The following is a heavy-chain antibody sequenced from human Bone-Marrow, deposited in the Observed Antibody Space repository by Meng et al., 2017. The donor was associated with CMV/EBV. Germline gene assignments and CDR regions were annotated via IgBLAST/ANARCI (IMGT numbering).Heavy chain of an antibody. CDR3: ARRGVAARRGSWFDP. Sequence: ASVKVSCKASGYTFTSYGISWVRQATGQGLEWMGWMNPNSGNTGYAQKFEGRVTMTRNTSISTAYMELSSLRSEDTAVYYCARRGVAARRGSWFDPWGQGTPVTVSS. D-gene: IGHD6-6*01. J-gene: IGHJ5*02. CDR2: MNPNSGNT. CDR1: GYTFTSYG. V-gene: IGHV1-8*02.